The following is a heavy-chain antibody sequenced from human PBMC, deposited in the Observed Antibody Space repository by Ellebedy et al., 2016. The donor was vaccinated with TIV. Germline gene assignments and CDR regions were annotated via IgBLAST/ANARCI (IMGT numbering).Heavy chain of an antibody. V-gene: IGHV4-59*01. CDR1: GGSISSYY. CDR3: AGTAMVTFHYYYGMDV. Sequence: MPSETLSLTCTVSGGSISSYYWSWIRQPPGKGLEWIGYIYYSGSTNYNPSLKSRVTISVDTSKNQFSLKLSSVTAADTAVYYCAGTAMVTFHYYYGMDVWGQGTTVTVSS. CDR2: IYYSGST. D-gene: IGHD5-18*01. J-gene: IGHJ6*02.